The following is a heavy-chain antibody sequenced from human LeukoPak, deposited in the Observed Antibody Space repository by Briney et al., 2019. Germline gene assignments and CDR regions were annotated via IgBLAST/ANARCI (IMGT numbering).Heavy chain of an antibody. V-gene: IGHV3-21*01. CDR1: GFTFTNSW. CDR2: ISSSSSYI. J-gene: IGHJ4*02. D-gene: IGHD3-10*01. CDR3: ARGQTPMVRGVGIDY. Sequence: GGSLRLSCAASGFTFTNSWMAWVRQAPGKGLEWVSSISSSSSYIYYADSVKGRFTISRDNAKNSLYLQMNSLRAEDTAVYYCARGQTPMVRGVGIDYWGQGTLVTVSS.